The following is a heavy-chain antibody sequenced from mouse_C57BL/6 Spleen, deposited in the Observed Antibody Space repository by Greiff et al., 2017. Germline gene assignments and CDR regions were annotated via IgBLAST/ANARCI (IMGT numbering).Heavy chain of an antibody. CDR1: GYTFTDYN. D-gene: IGHD1-1*01. CDR3: ARGDYGRSGFAY. Sequence: EVQLQQSGPELVKPGASVKMSCKASGYTFTDYNMHWVKQSHGKSLEWIGYINPNNGGTSYNQKFKGKATLTVNKSSSTAYMELRSLTSEDSAVYYWARGDYGRSGFAYWGQGALVPVSA. J-gene: IGHJ3*01. CDR2: INPNNGGT. V-gene: IGHV1-22*01.